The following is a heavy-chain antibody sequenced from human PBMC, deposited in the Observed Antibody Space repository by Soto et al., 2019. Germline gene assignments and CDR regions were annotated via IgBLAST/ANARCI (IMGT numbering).Heavy chain of an antibody. CDR1: GLAFRASA. CDR3: MRDPNGDYIGAFDS. Sequence: PGGYLRGSCVASGLAFRASAMTWVHQAPGRGLGWVSAMTVGGDVTTYADSVRGRFTISRDNSKNRLYLQMNSLRADDTAVYYCMRDPNGDYIGAFDSWGQGTLVSVSS. J-gene: IGHJ3*01. D-gene: IGHD4-17*01. V-gene: IGHV3-23*01. CDR2: MTVGGDVT.